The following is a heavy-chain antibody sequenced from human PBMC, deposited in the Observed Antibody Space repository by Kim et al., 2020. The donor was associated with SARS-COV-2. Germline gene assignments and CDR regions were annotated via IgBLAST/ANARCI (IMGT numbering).Heavy chain of an antibody. CDR3: ARDRRGDLDAFDI. D-gene: IGHD3-16*01. Sequence: NYNPSLKSRVTISVATSKNQCSLKVSSVTAADTAVYYCARDRRGDLDAFDIWGQGTMVTVPS. J-gene: IGHJ3*02. V-gene: IGHV4-59*01.